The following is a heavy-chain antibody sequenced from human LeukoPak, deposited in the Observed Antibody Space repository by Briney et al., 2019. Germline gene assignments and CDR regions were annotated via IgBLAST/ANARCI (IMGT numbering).Heavy chain of an antibody. CDR2: IYPDDSDT. D-gene: IGHD4-11*01. Sequence: GESLKISCKGSGYSFTTYWIGWVRQMPGKGLEWMGIIYPDDSDTRYSPSFQGQVTISADKSISTAYLQWSSLKASDAAMYYCARRASYSNYDGNYFDYWGQGSLVTVSS. CDR1: GYSFTTYW. CDR3: ARRASYSNYDGNYFDY. J-gene: IGHJ4*02. V-gene: IGHV5-51*01.